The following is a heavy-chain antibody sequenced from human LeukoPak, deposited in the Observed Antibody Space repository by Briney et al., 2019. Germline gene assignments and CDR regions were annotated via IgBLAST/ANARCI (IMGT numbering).Heavy chain of an antibody. CDR3: ARDPTDYGDYFDY. V-gene: IGHV4-30-4*07. D-gene: IGHD4-17*01. CDR1: GGSISSGTYS. J-gene: IGHJ4*02. CDR2: IYNSGST. Sequence: SETLSLTCAVSGGSISSGTYSWTWMRQPPGKGLEWIGYIYNSGSTFNNPSLNSRVTISVDTSKNQFSLKLSSVTAADTAVYYCARDPTDYGDYFDYWGQGTLVTVSS.